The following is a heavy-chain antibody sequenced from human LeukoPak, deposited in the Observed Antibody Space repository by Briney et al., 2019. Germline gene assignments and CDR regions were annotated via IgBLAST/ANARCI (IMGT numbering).Heavy chain of an antibody. D-gene: IGHD2-15*01. J-gene: IGHJ4*02. CDR3: ASRYCSGGSCLVY. CDR1: GFTFSSYS. V-gene: IGHV3-21*01. CDR2: ISGSSSYI. Sequence: GGSLRLSCAASGFTFSSYSVNWVRQAPGKGLEWVSSISGSSSYIYYADSVKGRFTISRDNAKNSLYLQMNSLRAEDTAVYYCASRYCSGGSCLVYWGQGTLVTVSS.